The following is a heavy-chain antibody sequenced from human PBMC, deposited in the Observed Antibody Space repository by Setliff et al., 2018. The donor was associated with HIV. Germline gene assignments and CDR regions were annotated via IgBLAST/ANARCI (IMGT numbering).Heavy chain of an antibody. D-gene: IGHD3-22*01. Sequence: ASVKVSCKASGGTFSSYGISWVRQAPGQGLEWVGGIIPIFGTPDYAQKLQGRVTMTTDTSTSTAYMELRSLRSEDTAVYYCARATDYDSSGYYSLNFDYWGQGTLVTVSS. CDR2: IIPIFGTP. CDR3: ARATDYDSSGYYSLNFDY. CDR1: GGTFSSYG. V-gene: IGHV1-69*05. J-gene: IGHJ4*02.